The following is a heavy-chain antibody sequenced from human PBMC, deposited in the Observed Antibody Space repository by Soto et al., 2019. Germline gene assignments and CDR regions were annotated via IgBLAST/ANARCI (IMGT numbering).Heavy chain of an antibody. CDR1: GCSIRSYY. Sequence: SETLSLTCSVSGCSIRSYYWCWIRQPPEKGLEWIGSIYYSGSTNYNSSLKSRVTISVDTSKNQFSLKLNSVTAVDTAVYYCARESAGSGKNNWFDPWGQGTLVTVSS. V-gene: IGHV4-59*01. CDR2: IYYSGST. CDR3: ARESAGSGKNNWFDP. D-gene: IGHD3-10*01. J-gene: IGHJ5*02.